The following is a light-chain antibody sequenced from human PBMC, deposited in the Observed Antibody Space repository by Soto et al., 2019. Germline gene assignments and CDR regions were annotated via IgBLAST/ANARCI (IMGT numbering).Light chain of an antibody. Sequence: QSALTQPPSASGSRGQSVIISCTGTSSDVGGYDYVSWYQQHPGKAPKLMIYEVSKRPSGVPDRFSGSKSGNTASLTVSGLQPEDEADYYCSSYAGSNNLGVFGGGTKLTVL. CDR3: SSYAGSNNLGV. CDR2: EVS. V-gene: IGLV2-8*01. J-gene: IGLJ3*02. CDR1: SSDVGGYDY.